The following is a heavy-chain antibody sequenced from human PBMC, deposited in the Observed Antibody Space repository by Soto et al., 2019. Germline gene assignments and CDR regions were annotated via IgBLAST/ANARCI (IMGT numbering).Heavy chain of an antibody. CDR1: GGTFSSYA. CDR2: IIPIFGTA. CDR3: ARIFPKLLWFGDLQSYFAY. D-gene: IGHD3-10*01. V-gene: IGHV1-69*13. J-gene: IGHJ4*02. Sequence: SVKVSCKASGGTFSSYAISWVRQAPGQGLEWMGGIIPIFGTANYAQKFQGRVTITADESTSTAYMELSSLRSEDTAVYYCARIFPKLLWFGDLQSYFAYWGKGTLVPVSS.